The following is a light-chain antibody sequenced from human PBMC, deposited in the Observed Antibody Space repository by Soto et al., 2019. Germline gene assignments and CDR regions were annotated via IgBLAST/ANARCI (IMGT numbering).Light chain of an antibody. CDR2: DAS. Sequence: AIRMTQSPSSFSASTGDRVTITCRASQGISSYLAWYQQKPGKAPKLLIYDASALPRGVPSRFSGSGSGTKFTLTIASLQPDDFATYYCQQYETFSGTFGPGTKVEI. J-gene: IGKJ1*01. CDR1: QGISSY. V-gene: IGKV1-8*01. CDR3: QQYETFSGT.